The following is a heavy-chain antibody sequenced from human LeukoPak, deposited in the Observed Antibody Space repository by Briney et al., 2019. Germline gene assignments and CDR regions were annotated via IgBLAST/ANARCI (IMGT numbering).Heavy chain of an antibody. CDR2: TYHSGST. CDR1: GGSISSSNW. Sequence: SGTLSLTCAVSGGSISSSNWWSWVRQPPGKGLEWIGETYHSGSTNYNPSLKSRVTISVDKSKNQFSLKLSTVTAADTAVYYCASLYCSSTSCYFYYWGQGTLVTVSS. D-gene: IGHD2-2*01. J-gene: IGHJ4*02. CDR3: ASLYCSSTSCYFYY. V-gene: IGHV4-4*02.